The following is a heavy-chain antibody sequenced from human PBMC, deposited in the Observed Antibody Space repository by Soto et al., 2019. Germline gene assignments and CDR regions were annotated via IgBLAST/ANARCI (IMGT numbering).Heavy chain of an antibody. V-gene: IGHV1-69*13. CDR3: ARDWGPLTHYGSGSDAFDI. CDR1: GGTFISYA. J-gene: IGHJ3*02. CDR2: IIPIFGTA. Sequence: ASVKVSCKASGGTFISYAISWVRQAPGRGLEWMGGIIPIFGTANYAQKFQGRVTITADESTSTAYMELSSLRSEDTAVYYCARDWGPLTHYGSGSDAFDIWGQGTMVTVSS. D-gene: IGHD3-10*01.